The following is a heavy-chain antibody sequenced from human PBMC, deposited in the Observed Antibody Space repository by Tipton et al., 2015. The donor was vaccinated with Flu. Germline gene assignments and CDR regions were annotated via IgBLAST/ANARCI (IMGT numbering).Heavy chain of an antibody. CDR1: GFTFSGSA. D-gene: IGHD1-1*01. V-gene: IGHV3-73*01. Sequence: SLRLSCAASGFTFSGSAIHWVRQASGKGLEWVGRIRSKPKNSATTYAASVQGRFTISRDDSQNTAYLQMNSLKTDDTAVYYSAQVPRDNGAFDIWGQGTMVTVSS. CDR3: AQVPRDNGAFDI. J-gene: IGHJ3*02. CDR2: IRSKPKNSAT.